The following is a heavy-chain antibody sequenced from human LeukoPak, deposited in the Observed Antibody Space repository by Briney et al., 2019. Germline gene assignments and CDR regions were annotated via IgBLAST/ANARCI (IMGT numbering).Heavy chain of an antibody. Sequence: QPGRSLRLSCAASGFTFDDYAMHWVRQAPGKGLEWVSGISWNSGSIGYADSVKGRFTISRDNAKNSLYLQMNSLRAEDTALYYCAKGLRNYDKDYWGQGTLVTVSS. CDR2: ISWNSGSI. CDR3: AKGLRNYDKDY. CDR1: GFTFDDYA. J-gene: IGHJ4*02. V-gene: IGHV3-9*01. D-gene: IGHD3-22*01.